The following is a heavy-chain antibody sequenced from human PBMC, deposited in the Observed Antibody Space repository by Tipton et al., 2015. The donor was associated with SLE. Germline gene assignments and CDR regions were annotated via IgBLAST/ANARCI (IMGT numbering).Heavy chain of an antibody. J-gene: IGHJ4*02. D-gene: IGHD2-15*01. CDR1: GYSISSGSY. Sequence: TLSLTCTVSGYSISSGSYWGWIRQPPGKGLEWIGYIYHSGSTYYYPSLNSRVSISLDLSKNRFSLELRSVTAADTAVYYCARNKEVVASLGYFDYWGQGTLVTVSS. CDR3: ARNKEVVASLGYFDY. CDR2: IYHSGST. V-gene: IGHV4-38-2*02.